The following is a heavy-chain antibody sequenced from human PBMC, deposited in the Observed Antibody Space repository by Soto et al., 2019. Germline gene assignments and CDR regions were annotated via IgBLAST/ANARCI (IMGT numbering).Heavy chain of an antibody. CDR3: ARASQCKSYFGCFAWLDY. CDR1: GGSFSGYY. V-gene: IGHV4-34*01. CDR2: T. J-gene: IGHJ4*02. Sequence: PSETLSLTCAVYGGSFSGYYWSWIRQPPGKGLEWIGETNYNPSLTGRVIMSLDTSKNQFSLQLTSVTAADTAVYYCARASQCKSYFGCFAWLDYWGQGTLVTVSS. D-gene: IGHD3-9*01.